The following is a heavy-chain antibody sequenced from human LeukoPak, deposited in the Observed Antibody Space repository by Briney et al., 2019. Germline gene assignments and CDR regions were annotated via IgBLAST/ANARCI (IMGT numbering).Heavy chain of an antibody. V-gene: IGHV1-2*02. CDR1: GYTFTGYY. D-gene: IGHD1-14*01. CDR3: ARDPTGEFDP. Sequence: ASVKVSCKASGYTFTGYYMHWVRQAPGQGLEWMGCINPNSGGTNYAQKFRGRVTMTRDTYISTAYMELSRLRSDDTAVYYCARDPTGEFDPWGQGTLVTVSS. CDR2: INPNSGGT. J-gene: IGHJ5*02.